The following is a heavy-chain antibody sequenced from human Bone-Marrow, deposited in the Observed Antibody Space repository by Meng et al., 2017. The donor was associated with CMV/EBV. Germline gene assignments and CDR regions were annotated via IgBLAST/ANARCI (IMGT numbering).Heavy chain of an antibody. CDR1: GFTFSAYE. J-gene: IGHJ4*02. CDR2: IITTGETV. CDR3: ARDGGASSSWAKDY. D-gene: IGHD6-13*01. Sequence: GESLKISCAASGFTFSAYEMNWVRQAPGKGLEWVSHIITTGETVHYGDSVKGRFTISRDNARNSVYLQMNSLRAEDTAVYYCARDGGASSSWAKDYWGQGTLVTVSS. V-gene: IGHV3-48*03.